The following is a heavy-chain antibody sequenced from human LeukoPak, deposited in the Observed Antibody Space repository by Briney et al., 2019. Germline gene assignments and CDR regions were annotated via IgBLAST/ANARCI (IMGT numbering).Heavy chain of an antibody. D-gene: IGHD4-17*01. CDR1: GFTFRSND. CDR3: ARDNYGDYVEVFDY. Sequence: GGSLRLSCAASGFTFRSNDMYWVRQATGKGLEWVSGTGSAGETYYPGSVKGRFTISRDNAKNSLYLQMNSLRDEDTAVYYCARDNYGDYVEVFDYWGQGTLVTVSS. V-gene: IGHV3-13*04. CDR2: TGSAGET. J-gene: IGHJ4*02.